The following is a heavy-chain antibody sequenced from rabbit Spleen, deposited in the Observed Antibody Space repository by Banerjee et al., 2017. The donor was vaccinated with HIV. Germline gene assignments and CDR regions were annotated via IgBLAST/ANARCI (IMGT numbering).Heavy chain of an antibody. V-gene: IGHV1S40*01. J-gene: IGHJ6*01. D-gene: IGHD8-1*01. CDR1: GIDFSSGYD. Sequence: QQLVESGGGLVKPGASLTLTCKASGIDFSSGYDMCWGRQAPGKGLEWIACIDTGTIGSTYSASWAKGRFTCSKTSSTTVTLQMTSLTAADTATYFCARDVGTSFSTYGMDLWGPGTLVTVS. CDR3: ARDVGTSFSTYGMDL. CDR2: IDTGTIGST.